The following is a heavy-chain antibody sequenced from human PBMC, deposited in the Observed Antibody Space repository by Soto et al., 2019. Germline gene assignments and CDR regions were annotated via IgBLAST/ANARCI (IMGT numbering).Heavy chain of an antibody. J-gene: IGHJ5*02. Sequence: LERLSLTCTVSGGSISSHYWSWIRQPPGKGLEWIGYIYYSGSTNYNPSLKSRVTISVDTSKNQFSLKLSSVTAADTAVYYCARVIDSSGPVWFDPWGQGTLVTVSS. CDR3: ARVIDSSGPVWFDP. D-gene: IGHD3-22*01. V-gene: IGHV4-59*11. CDR1: GGSISSHY. CDR2: IYYSGST.